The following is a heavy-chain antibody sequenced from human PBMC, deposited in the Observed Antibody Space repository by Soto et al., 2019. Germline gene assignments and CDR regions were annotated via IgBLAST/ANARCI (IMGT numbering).Heavy chain of an antibody. V-gene: IGHV3-30*18. CDR1: GFTFSSYG. D-gene: IGHD4-17*01. CDR2: ISYDGSNK. J-gene: IGHJ4*02. Sequence: QVQLVESGGGVVQPGRSLRLSCAASGFTFSSYGMHWVRQAPGKGLEWVAVISYDGSNKYYADSVKGRFTISRDNSKNTLYLQMNSLRAEDTAVYYCAKGFGESTTVVPVYYWGQGTLVTVSS. CDR3: AKGFGESTTVVPVYY.